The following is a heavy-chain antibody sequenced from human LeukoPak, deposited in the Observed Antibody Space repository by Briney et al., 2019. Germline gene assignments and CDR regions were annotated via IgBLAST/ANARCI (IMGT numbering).Heavy chain of an antibody. J-gene: IGHJ4*02. D-gene: IGHD3-10*01. CDR3: ARLYYYGSGSSPSYFDY. CDR1: GGSVSSGSYY. CDR2: IYYSGST. V-gene: IGHV4-61*01. Sequence: SETLSLTCTVSGGSVSSGSYYWSWIRQPPGKGLEWIGYIYYSGSTNYNPSLKSRVTISVDTSKNQFSLKLSSVTAADTAVYYCARLYYYGSGSSPSYFDYWGQGTLVTVSS.